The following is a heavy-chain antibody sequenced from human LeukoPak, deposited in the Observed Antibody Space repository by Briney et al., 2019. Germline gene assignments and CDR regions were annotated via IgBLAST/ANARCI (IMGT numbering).Heavy chain of an antibody. V-gene: IGHV1-18*01. CDR2: ISAYNGNT. CDR3: ARDTTVKYYDYVWGSYRYFGY. CDR1: GYTFTSYG. Sequence: ASVKVSCKASGYTFTSYGISWVRQAPGLGLEWMGWISAYNGNTNYAQKLQGRVTMTTDTSTSTAYMELRSLRSDDTAVYYCARDTTVKYYDYVWGSYRYFGYWGQGTLVTVSS. J-gene: IGHJ4*02. D-gene: IGHD3-16*02.